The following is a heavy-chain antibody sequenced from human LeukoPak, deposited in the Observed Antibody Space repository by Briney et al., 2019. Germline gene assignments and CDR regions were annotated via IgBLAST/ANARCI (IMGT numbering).Heavy chain of an antibody. V-gene: IGHV1-46*01. CDR1: GYTFTDYY. J-gene: IGHJ4*02. D-gene: IGHD4/OR15-4a*01. CDR3: ARDLDYGEKSEDY. CDR2: INLSGGST. Sequence: ASVKVSCKASGYTFTDYYLHWVRQAPGQGLEWLGIINLSGGSTHYPQKFQDRVTMTRDTSTSTVYMELSSLRSEDTAVYYRARDLDYGEKSEDYWGQGTLVTVSS.